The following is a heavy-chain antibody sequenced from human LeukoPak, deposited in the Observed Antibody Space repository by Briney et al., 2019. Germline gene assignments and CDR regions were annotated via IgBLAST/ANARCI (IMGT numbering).Heavy chain of an antibody. J-gene: IGHJ4*02. Sequence: PGGSLRLSCAASGFTFSSYAMHWVRQAPGKGLEWVAVISYDGSNKYYADSVKGRFTISRDNSKNTLYLQMNSLRAEDTAVYYCARPDYGDYTDYWGQGTLVTVSS. CDR3: ARPDYGDYTDY. D-gene: IGHD4-17*01. CDR1: GFTFSSYA. V-gene: IGHV3-30-3*01. CDR2: ISYDGSNK.